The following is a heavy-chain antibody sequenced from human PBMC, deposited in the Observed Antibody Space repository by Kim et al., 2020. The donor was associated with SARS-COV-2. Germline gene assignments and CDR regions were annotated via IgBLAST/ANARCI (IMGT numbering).Heavy chain of an antibody. D-gene: IGHD2-15*01. Sequence: GRFTISRDNSKNTLYLQMNSLRAEDTAVYYCAKDILGYCSGGSCSLYFDYWGQGTLVTVSS. CDR3: AKDILGYCSGGSCSLYFDY. V-gene: IGHV3-23*01. J-gene: IGHJ4*02.